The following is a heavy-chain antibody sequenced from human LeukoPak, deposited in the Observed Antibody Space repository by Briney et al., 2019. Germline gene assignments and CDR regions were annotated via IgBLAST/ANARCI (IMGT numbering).Heavy chain of an antibody. CDR2: INSDGSST. V-gene: IGHV3-74*01. Sequence: GGSLRLSCAASGFTFSSYWMHWVRQAPGKGLVWVSRINSDGSSTSYADSVKGRFTISRDNAKNTLYLQMNSLRAEDTAVYYCARGDSSGWYFLADGGNAFDIWGQGTMVAVSS. CDR1: GFTFSSYW. D-gene: IGHD6-19*01. J-gene: IGHJ3*02. CDR3: ARGDSSGWYFLADGGNAFDI.